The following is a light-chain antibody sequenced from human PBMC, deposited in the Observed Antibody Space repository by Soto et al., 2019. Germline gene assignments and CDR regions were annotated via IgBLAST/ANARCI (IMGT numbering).Light chain of an antibody. Sequence: IEITQCRASLSASVGARATITCRASQSISSWLAWYQQKPGKAPKVLIYKASTLESGVPSRFSGSGSGREFTLTISSLLPDDLVTYFCRQYDSFSWTFGQGTKVDIK. CDR3: RQYDSFSWT. J-gene: IGKJ1*01. V-gene: IGKV1-5*03. CDR2: KAS. CDR1: QSISSW.